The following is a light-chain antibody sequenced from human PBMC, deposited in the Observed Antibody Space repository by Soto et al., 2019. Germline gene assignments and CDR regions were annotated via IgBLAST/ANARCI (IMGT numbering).Light chain of an antibody. V-gene: IGKV1-5*03. J-gene: IGKJ3*01. CDR3: QQYNSYSRT. Sequence: DIQMTQSPSTLSASVGYRFTITCRASQSISSWLAWYQQKPGKAPKLLIYKASSLESGVPSRFSGSGSGTEFTLTISSLQPDDFATYYCQQYNSYSRTFGPGTKVDIK. CDR2: KAS. CDR1: QSISSW.